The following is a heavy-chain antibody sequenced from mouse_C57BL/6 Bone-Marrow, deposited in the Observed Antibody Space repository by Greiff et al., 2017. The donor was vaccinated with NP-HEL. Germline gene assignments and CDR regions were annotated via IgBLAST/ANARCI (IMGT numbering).Heavy chain of an antibody. CDR3: ARDSDYDWFAY. V-gene: IGHV1-50*01. CDR1: GYTFTSYW. J-gene: IGHJ3*01. CDR2: IDPSDSYT. Sequence: QVQLQQPGAELVKPGASVKLSCKASGYTFTSYWMQWVKQRPGQGLEWIGEIDPSDSYTNYNQKFKGKATLTVDPSSSTAYMQLSSLTSEDSAVYYCARDSDYDWFAYWGQGTLVTVSA. D-gene: IGHD2-4*01.